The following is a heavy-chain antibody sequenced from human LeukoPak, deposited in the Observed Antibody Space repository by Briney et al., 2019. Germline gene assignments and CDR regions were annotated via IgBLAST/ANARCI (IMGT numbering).Heavy chain of an antibody. CDR1: GFIFSSYS. V-gene: IGHV3-23*01. CDR3: AKKWGVGTTTLDYFDY. CDR2: ISASGGST. D-gene: IGHD1-26*01. J-gene: IGHJ4*02. Sequence: GGSLRLSCAASGFIFSSYSMNWVRQAPGKGLEWVSAISASGGSTYYADSVKGRFTISRDNSKNTLYLQMNSLTDEDTAVYYCAKKWGVGTTTLDYFDYWGQGTLVTVSS.